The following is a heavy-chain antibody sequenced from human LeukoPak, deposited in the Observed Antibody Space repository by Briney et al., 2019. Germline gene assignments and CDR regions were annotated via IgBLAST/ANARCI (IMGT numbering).Heavy chain of an antibody. CDR1: GFTFSSFG. CDR3: AKVVLYCSSTSCLDY. Sequence: GGSLRLSCAASGFTFSSFGIHWVHQAPGKGLEWVAFIRYDGSNKYYAESVKGRFTISRDNSKNTLYLQMNNLRAEDTAVYYCAKVVLYCSSTSCLDYWGQGTLVTVSS. CDR2: IRYDGSNK. J-gene: IGHJ4*02. D-gene: IGHD2-2*01. V-gene: IGHV3-30*02.